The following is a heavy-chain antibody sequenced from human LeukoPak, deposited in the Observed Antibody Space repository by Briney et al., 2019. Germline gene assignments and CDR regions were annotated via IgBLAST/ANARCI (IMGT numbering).Heavy chain of an antibody. Sequence: GGSLRLSCAASGFTSSTYWMHWVRQAPGKGLVWVSRIKSDGSTNYADPVKGRFTISRDNAKNTVSLQMNSLRPEDTGVYYCARAPSEIGGYYPEYFRHWGQGTLVTVSS. D-gene: IGHD3-22*01. CDR2: IKSDGST. V-gene: IGHV3-74*01. CDR1: GFTSSTYW. CDR3: ARAPSEIGGYYPEYFRH. J-gene: IGHJ1*01.